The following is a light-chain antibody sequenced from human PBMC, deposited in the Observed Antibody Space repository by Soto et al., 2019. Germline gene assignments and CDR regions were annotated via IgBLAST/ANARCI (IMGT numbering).Light chain of an antibody. CDR3: AAWDDSLNGWV. J-gene: IGLJ3*02. V-gene: IGLV1-44*01. CDR2: SNN. Sequence: QSVLTQPPSASGTPGQRVTISRSGSSSNIGSNTVNWYQQLPGTAPKLLIYSNNQRPSGVPDRFSGSNSGTSASLAISGLQSEDEAAYYCAAWDDSLNGWVFGGGTKLTVL. CDR1: SSNIGSNT.